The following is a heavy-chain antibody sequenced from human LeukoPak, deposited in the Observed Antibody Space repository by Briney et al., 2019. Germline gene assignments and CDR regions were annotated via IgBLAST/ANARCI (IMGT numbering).Heavy chain of an antibody. V-gene: IGHV3-30*02. CDR1: GFTFSSYG. Sequence: GGSLRLSCAASGFTFSSYGMHWVRQAPGKGLEWVAFIRYDGSNKYYADSVKGRFTISRDNSKNTLYLQMNSLRAEDTAVYYCAKAGIQGSRPFDYWGRGTLVTVSS. CDR2: IRYDGSNK. J-gene: IGHJ4*02. D-gene: IGHD5-18*01. CDR3: AKAGIQGSRPFDY.